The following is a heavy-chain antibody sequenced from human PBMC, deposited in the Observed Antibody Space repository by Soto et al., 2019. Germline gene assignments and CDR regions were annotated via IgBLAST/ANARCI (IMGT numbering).Heavy chain of an antibody. Sequence: GGSLRLSCAASGFTFSSYSMNWVRQAPGKGLEWVSYISSSSSTIYYADSVKGRFTISRDNAKNSLYLQMNSLRAEDTAVYYCARTPYGSGSSSWFAPWGQGTLVTVSS. CDR2: ISSSSSTI. J-gene: IGHJ5*02. CDR3: ARTPYGSGSSSWFAP. CDR1: GFTFSSYS. V-gene: IGHV3-48*01. D-gene: IGHD3-10*01.